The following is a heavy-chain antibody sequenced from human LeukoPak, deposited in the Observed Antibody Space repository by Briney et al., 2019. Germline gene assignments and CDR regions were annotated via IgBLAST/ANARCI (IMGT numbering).Heavy chain of an antibody. CDR3: AKDISYGYHNFDY. J-gene: IGHJ4*02. V-gene: IGHV3-9*01. CDR1: GFTFDDYA. CDR2: ISWNSGSI. D-gene: IGHD5-18*01. Sequence: PGRSLRLSCAASGFTFDDYAMHWVWQAPGKGLEWVSGISWNSGSIGYADSVKGRFTISRDNAKNSLYLQMNSLRAEDTALYYCAKDISYGYHNFDYWGQGTLVTVSS.